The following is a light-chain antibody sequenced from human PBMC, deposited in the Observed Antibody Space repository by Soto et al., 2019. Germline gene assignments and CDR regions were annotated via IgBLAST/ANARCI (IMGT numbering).Light chain of an antibody. CDR2: DAS. J-gene: IGKJ1*01. V-gene: IGKV1-5*01. Sequence: DIQMTQSPSTLSASVGDRVTITCRASQSISSWLAWYQQKPGKAPKLLIYDASSLESGVPSRFSGSGSGTEFTLTISSLQPDDFAVYHCQQYHNWPSWTFGQGTKVDIK. CDR1: QSISSW. CDR3: QQYHNWPSWT.